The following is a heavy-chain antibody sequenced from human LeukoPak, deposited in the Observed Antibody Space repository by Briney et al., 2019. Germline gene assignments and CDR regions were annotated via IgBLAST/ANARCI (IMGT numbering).Heavy chain of an antibody. Sequence: SETLSLTCTVSGGSMNSYYWSWVRQPPGKGLEWIGYIYYSGSTNYNPSLQSRVTISVDTSKNQFSLKLSSVTAADTAVFYCARQSYSSSWGSYYFDYWGQGTLVTVSS. CDR3: ARQSYSSSWGSYYFDY. CDR2: IYYSGST. V-gene: IGHV4-59*08. J-gene: IGHJ4*02. D-gene: IGHD6-13*01. CDR1: GGSMNSYY.